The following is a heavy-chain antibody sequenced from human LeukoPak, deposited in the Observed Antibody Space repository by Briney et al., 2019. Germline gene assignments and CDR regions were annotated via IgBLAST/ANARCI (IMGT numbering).Heavy chain of an antibody. CDR2: ISINGGST. V-gene: IGHV3-64*01. CDR1: GFTFSSYA. Sequence: GGSLRLFCAASGFTFSSYAMHCAPQAPGKGLEYVTAISINGGSTYYANSMKGRFTISRDNSKNTLYLQMGSLRAEDMAVYYCANQDYDSSGYYSQKIFDYWGQGTLVTVSS. CDR3: ANQDYDSSGYYSQKIFDY. J-gene: IGHJ4*02. D-gene: IGHD3-22*01.